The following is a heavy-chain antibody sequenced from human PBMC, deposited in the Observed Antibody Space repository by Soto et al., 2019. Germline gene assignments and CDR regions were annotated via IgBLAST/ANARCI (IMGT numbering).Heavy chain of an antibody. CDR2: ISSSGSTI. Sequence: GGSLRLSCAASGFTFSSYEMNWVRQAPGKGLEWVSYISSSGSTIYYADSVKGRFTISRDNAKNSLYLQMNSLRAEDTAVYYCARLYYYDSSGPYWGQGTLVTVPQ. CDR3: ARLYYYDSSGPY. V-gene: IGHV3-48*03. D-gene: IGHD3-22*01. J-gene: IGHJ4*02. CDR1: GFTFSSYE.